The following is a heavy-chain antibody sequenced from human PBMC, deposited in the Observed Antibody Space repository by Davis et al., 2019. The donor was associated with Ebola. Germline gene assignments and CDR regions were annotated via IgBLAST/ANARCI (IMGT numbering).Heavy chain of an antibody. CDR2: ISESGLTI. D-gene: IGHD6-19*01. CDR1: GFTFGDYP. Sequence: GESLKISCVVSGFTFGDYPMNWVRQAPGKGLDWVAYISESGLTIYYSDPVKGRFTVSRDNAKNSLYLQMNSLRAEDTAVYYCARDKRSSWYGGMDVWGQGTTVTVSS. J-gene: IGHJ6*02. CDR3: ARDKRSSWYGGMDV. V-gene: IGHV3-11*01.